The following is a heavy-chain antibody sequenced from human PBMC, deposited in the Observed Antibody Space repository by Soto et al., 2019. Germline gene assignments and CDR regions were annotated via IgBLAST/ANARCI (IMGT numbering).Heavy chain of an antibody. CDR1: GGTFSSYA. CDR3: ARFVAAAGTSHHWFDP. D-gene: IGHD6-13*01. CDR2: IIPIFGTA. V-gene: IGHV1-69*13. J-gene: IGHJ5*02. Sequence: PGASVKVSCKASGGTFSSYAISWVRQAPGQGLEWMGGIIPIFGTANYAQKFQGRVTITADESTSTAYMELSSLRSEDTAVYYCARFVAAAGTSHHWFDPWGQGTLVTVSS.